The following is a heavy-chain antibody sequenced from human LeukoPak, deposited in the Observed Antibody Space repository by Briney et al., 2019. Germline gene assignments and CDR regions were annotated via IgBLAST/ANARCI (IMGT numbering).Heavy chain of an antibody. D-gene: IGHD4-17*01. CDR3: ARESGDYPAYYFDY. V-gene: IGHV3-30*03. CDR2: ISNDGGKK. J-gene: IGHJ4*02. CDR1: GFTLSDYG. Sequence: GRSLRLSCVVSGFTLSDYGMHWVRQAPGKGLEWVAVISNDGGKKYYADSVKGRFTISRDNSKNTLYLQMNSLRAEDTAVYYCARESGDYPAYYFDYWGQGTLVTVSS.